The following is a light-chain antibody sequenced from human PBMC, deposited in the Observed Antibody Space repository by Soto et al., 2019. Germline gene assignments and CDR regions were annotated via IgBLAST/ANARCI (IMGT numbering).Light chain of an antibody. CDR1: SRDVGGYNY. J-gene: IGLJ1*01. V-gene: IGLV2-14*01. CDR3: SSYTSSSYV. CDR2: EVS. Sequence: QSALTQPASVSGSPGQSITISCTGTSRDVGGYNYVSWYQQHPGKAPKLMIYEVSNRPSGVSNRFSGSKSGNTASLTISGLQAEDEADYYSSSYTSSSYVFGSGTKLTVL.